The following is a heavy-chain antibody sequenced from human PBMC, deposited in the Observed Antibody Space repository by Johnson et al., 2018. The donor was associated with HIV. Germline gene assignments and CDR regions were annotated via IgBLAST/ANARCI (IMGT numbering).Heavy chain of an antibody. D-gene: IGHD2-8*01. CDR2: IYSGGST. CDR1: GFTVSSNY. V-gene: IGHV3-53*01. Sequence: MQLVESGGGLIQPGGSLRLSCAASGFTVSSNYMSWVRQAPGKGLEWVSVIYSGGSTYYADSVKGRFIISRDNSKNTPYLHMNSLRAEDTAVYYCARDRTGMVYAIDAFDIWGQGTMVTVSS. CDR3: ARDRTGMVYAIDAFDI. J-gene: IGHJ3*02.